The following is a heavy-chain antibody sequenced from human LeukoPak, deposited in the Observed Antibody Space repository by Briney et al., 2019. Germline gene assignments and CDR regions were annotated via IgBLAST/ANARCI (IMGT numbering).Heavy chain of an antibody. CDR3: AKGVGAARPTRMVYFDY. CDR2: IHSGGTT. V-gene: IGHV3-53*01. J-gene: IGHJ4*02. D-gene: IGHD6-6*01. CDR1: GFTVSNNY. Sequence: AGGSLRLSCAASGFTVSNNYMSWVRQAPGKGLEWVSVIHSGGTTNYADSVKGRFTISRDNSKNTLYLQMNSLRAEDTAVYYCAKGVGAARPTRMVYFDYWGQGTLVTVSS.